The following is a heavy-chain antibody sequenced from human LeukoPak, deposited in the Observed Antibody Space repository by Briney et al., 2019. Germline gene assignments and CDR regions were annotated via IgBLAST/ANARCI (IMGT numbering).Heavy chain of an antibody. D-gene: IGHD1-1*01. Sequence: GGSLRLSCAASGYTFSRYAMSGVSHAPGKGLEGVSAIWGSAASTFFAHSVNGRPTTSTPNSQANLYLQMTSLRADYTVVYFCAKLLRTACTLQPIYWGQGTLVTVSS. CDR3: AKLLRTACTLQPIY. CDR1: GYTFSRYA. V-gene: IGHV3-23*01. CDR2: IWGSAAST. J-gene: IGHJ4*02.